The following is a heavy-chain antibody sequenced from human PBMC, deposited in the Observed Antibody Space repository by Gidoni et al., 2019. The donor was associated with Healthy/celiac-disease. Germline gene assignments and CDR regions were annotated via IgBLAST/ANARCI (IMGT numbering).Heavy chain of an antibody. CDR1: GSTFTGYY. CDR2: INPNSGGT. Sequence: QVQLVQSGAEVKKPGASVKVSCKPSGSTFTGYYMPWVRQAPGQGLEWMGWINPNSGGTNYAQKFQGRVTMTRDTSISTAYMELSRLRSDDTAVYYCARVGRIAARGNWFDPWGQGTLVTVSS. V-gene: IGHV1-2*02. D-gene: IGHD6-6*01. J-gene: IGHJ5*02. CDR3: ARVGRIAARGNWFDP.